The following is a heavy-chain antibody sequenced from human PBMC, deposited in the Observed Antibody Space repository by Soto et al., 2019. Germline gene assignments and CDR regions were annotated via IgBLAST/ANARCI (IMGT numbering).Heavy chain of an antibody. D-gene: IGHD2-2*01. Sequence: SVKVSCKASGGTFSSYAISWVRQAPGQGLEWMGGIIPIFGTANYAQKFQGRVTITADESTSTAYMELSSLRSEDTAVYYCAFRGGLYCSSTSCYGNWFDPWGQGTLVTVSS. J-gene: IGHJ5*02. V-gene: IGHV1-69*13. CDR1: GGTFSSYA. CDR3: AFRGGLYCSSTSCYGNWFDP. CDR2: IIPIFGTA.